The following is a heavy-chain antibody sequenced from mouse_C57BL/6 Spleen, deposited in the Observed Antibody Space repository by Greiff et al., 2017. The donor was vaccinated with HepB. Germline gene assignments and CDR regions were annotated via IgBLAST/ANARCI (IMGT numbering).Heavy chain of an antibody. V-gene: IGHV14-4*01. Sequence: EVQLQQSGAELVRPGASVKLSCTASGFNIKDDYMHWVKQRPEQGLEWIGWIDPENGDTEYASKFQGKATITADTSSNTAYLQLSSLTSEDTAVYYCTTRGYYYGSSLDYWGQGTTLTVSS. CDR3: TTRGYYYGSSLDY. J-gene: IGHJ2*01. D-gene: IGHD1-1*01. CDR2: IDPENGDT. CDR1: GFNIKDDY.